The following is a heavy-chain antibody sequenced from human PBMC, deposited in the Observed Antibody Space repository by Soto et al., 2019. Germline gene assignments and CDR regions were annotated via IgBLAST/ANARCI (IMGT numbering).Heavy chain of an antibody. D-gene: IGHD4-17*01. Sequence: SGPTLVNPTQTLTLTCTFSGFSLSTSGMCVSWIRQPPGKALEWLARIDWDDDKYYSTSLKTRLTISKDTSKNQVVLTMTNMDPVDTATYYCARIGTVTTAYSSHYWCQGTLVTVSS. CDR1: GFSLSTSGMC. V-gene: IGHV2-70*11. CDR3: ARIGTVTTAYSSHY. J-gene: IGHJ4*02. CDR2: IDWDDDK.